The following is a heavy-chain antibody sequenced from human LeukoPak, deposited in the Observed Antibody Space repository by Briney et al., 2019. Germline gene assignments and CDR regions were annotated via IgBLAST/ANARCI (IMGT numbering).Heavy chain of an antibody. J-gene: IGHJ4*02. D-gene: IGHD2-2*01. CDR3: AREYQLFSRGLDY. Sequence: PGGSLRLSCTASGFTFSSYGMHWVRQAPGKGLEWVAFIRYDGSNKYYADSVKGRFTISRDNAKNSLYLQMNSLRAEDTAVYYCAREYQLFSRGLDYWGQGTLVTVSS. V-gene: IGHV3-30*02. CDR2: IRYDGSNK. CDR1: GFTFSSYG.